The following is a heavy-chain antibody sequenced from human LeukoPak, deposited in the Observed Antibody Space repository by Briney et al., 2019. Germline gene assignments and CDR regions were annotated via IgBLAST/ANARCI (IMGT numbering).Heavy chain of an antibody. CDR3: AKEGSYYDSSGYYHGGFDY. CDR2: ISYDGSNK. D-gene: IGHD3-22*01. J-gene: IGHJ4*02. V-gene: IGHV3-30*18. Sequence: GRSLRLSCAASGFTFSSYGMHWVRQAPGKGLEWVAVISYDGSNKYYADSVKGRFTISRDNSKSTLYLQMNSLRAEDTAVYYCAKEGSYYDSSGYYHGGFDYWGQGTLVTVSS. CDR1: GFTFSSYG.